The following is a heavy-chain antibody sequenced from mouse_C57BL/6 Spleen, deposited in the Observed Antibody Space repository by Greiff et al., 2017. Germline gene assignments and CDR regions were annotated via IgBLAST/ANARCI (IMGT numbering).Heavy chain of an antibody. V-gene: IGHV3-6*01. CDR1: GYSITSGYY. CDR3: ARAHYGSSPWFAY. CDR2: ISYDGSN. D-gene: IGHD1-1*01. J-gene: IGHJ3*01. Sequence: EVQLQQSGPGLVKPSQSLSLTCSVTGYSITSGYYWNWIRQFPGNELEWMGYISYDGSNNYNPSLKNRISITRDTSKNQFFLKLNSVTTEDTATYYCARAHYGSSPWFAYWGQGTLVTVSA.